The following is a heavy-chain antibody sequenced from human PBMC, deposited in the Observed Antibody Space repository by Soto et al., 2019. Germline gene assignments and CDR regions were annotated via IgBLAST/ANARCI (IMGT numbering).Heavy chain of an antibody. V-gene: IGHV5-51*01. D-gene: IGHD2-15*01. CDR2: IYPGDSDT. CDR1: GYSFTSYW. CDR3: ARKGYCSGGSCYSSYYYYYMDI. J-gene: IGHJ6*03. Sequence: GESLKISCKGSGYSFTSYWIGWVRQMPGKGLEWMGIIYPGDSDTRYSPSFQGQVTISADKSISTAYLQWSSLKASDTAMYYCARKGYCSGGSCYSSYYYYYMDIWGKGTTVTVSS.